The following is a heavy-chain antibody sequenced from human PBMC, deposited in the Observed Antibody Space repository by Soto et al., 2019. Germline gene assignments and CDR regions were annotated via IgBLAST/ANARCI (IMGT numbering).Heavy chain of an antibody. D-gene: IGHD2-21*02. J-gene: IGHJ4*02. Sequence: SVKVSCKASGGTFSSYAISWVRQAPGQGLEWMGGIIPIFGTANYAQKFQGRVTITADESTSTAYMELSSLRSEDTAVYYCARGGMVVTAIYFDYWGQGTLVTSPQ. CDR3: ARGGMVVTAIYFDY. CDR1: GGTFSSYA. CDR2: IIPIFGTA. V-gene: IGHV1-69*13.